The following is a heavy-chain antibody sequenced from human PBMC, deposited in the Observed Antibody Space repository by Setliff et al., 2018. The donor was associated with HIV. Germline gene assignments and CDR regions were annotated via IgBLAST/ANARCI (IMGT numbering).Heavy chain of an antibody. CDR3: AKARRVADFDY. V-gene: IGHV4-4*09. CDR1: GDSISGYY. CDR2: VYTSGNT. J-gene: IGHJ4*02. Sequence: SETLSLTCTVSGDSISGYYWSWIRQSPGKGLEWIGYVYTSGNTNYNPSLKSRVTISLDTSRNQLSLKLTSVTAADTAVYYCAKARRVADFDYWGQGTLVTVSS. D-gene: IGHD2-15*01.